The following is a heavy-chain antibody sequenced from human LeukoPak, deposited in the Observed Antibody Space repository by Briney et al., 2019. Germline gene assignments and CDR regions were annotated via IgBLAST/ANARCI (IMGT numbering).Heavy chain of an antibody. CDR3: VGSGWHYFDY. CDR2: ISAYNGNT. CDR1: GYTFTSYG. Sequence: ASVKVSCKASGYTFTSYGISWVRQAPGQGLEWMGWISAYNGNTNYEQKLQGRVIMTTDTSTRTAYMELRSLRSDDTAVYYCVGSGWHYFDYWGQGTLVTVSS. V-gene: IGHV1-18*01. D-gene: IGHD6-19*01. J-gene: IGHJ4*02.